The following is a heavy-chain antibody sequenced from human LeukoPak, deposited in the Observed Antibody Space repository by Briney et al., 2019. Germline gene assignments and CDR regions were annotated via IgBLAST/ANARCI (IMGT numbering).Heavy chain of an antibody. CDR3: ARGLVARVFDY. Sequence: SGTLSLTCAVYGGSFSGYYWSWIRQPPGKGLEWIGEITHSGSTNYNPSLKSRVTISVDTSKNQFSLKLSSVTAADTAVYYCARGLVARVFDYWGQGTLVTVSS. J-gene: IGHJ4*02. D-gene: IGHD5-12*01. CDR1: GGSFSGYY. V-gene: IGHV4-34*01. CDR2: ITHSGST.